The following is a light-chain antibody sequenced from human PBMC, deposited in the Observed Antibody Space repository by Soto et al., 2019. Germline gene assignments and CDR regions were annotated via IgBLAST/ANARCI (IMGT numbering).Light chain of an antibody. J-gene: IGKJ3*01. CDR1: QSVSGN. CDR3: QQYNNWPPIT. CDR2: AAS. Sequence: EIVMTQSPATLSVSPGERATLSCRASQSVSGNLAWYQQKPGQAPKLLIYAASTRATGIPARFSGSGSGTEFTLTISSLQSEDFAVYYCQQYNNWPPITFGPGTKVDIK. V-gene: IGKV3-15*01.